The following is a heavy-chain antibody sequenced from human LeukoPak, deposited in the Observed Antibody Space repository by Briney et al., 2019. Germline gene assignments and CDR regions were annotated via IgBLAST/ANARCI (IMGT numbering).Heavy chain of an antibody. D-gene: IGHD3-10*01. Sequence: GGSLRLSCAASGFTFSRNAMSWVRQAPGKGLEWVSSLSGSGGDTYYADSVKGRFTISRDNSKNTVYLQMNSLRAEDTAVYYCAKDREYGSGSYYDYWGQGTLVTVSS. CDR2: LSGSGGDT. V-gene: IGHV3-23*01. CDR1: GFTFSRNA. CDR3: AKDREYGSGSYYDY. J-gene: IGHJ4*02.